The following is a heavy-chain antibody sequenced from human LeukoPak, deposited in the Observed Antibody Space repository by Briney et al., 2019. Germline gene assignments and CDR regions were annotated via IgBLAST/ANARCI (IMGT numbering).Heavy chain of an antibody. D-gene: IGHD3-22*01. CDR1: GGSISSSSYY. CDR3: ARDLYDHDSSGYYEF. Sequence: PSETLSLTCTVSGGSISSSSYYWGWIRQTPGKGLEWIGTIYYSGSTYYNPSLKSRVTISVDTSKNQVSLKLTSVTTADTAVYYCARDLYDHDSSGYYEFWGQGTLVTVSS. V-gene: IGHV4-39*07. CDR2: IYYSGST. J-gene: IGHJ4*02.